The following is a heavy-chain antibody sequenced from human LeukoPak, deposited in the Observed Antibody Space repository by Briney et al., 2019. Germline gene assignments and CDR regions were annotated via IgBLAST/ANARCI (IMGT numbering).Heavy chain of an antibody. D-gene: IGHD3-3*01. CDR3: ARSRITIFGVVTGFDP. CDR2: IYYSGST. Sequence: NPSETLSPTCTVSGGSISSYYWSWVRQPPGKGMEWNGYIYYSGSTNYNPSLKSRVTISVDTSKNQFSLKPSSVTAADTAVYYCARSRITIFGVVTGFDPWGQGTLVTVSS. J-gene: IGHJ5*02. V-gene: IGHV4-59*01. CDR1: GGSISSYY.